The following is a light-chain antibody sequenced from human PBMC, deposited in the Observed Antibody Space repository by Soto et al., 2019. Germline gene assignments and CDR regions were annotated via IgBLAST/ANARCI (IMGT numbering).Light chain of an antibody. J-gene: IGKJ1*01. CDR3: QQRSNWPPWT. V-gene: IGKV3-11*01. CDR1: QSVSSY. Sequence: EIVLTQSPATLSLSPGERATLSCRASQSVSSYLAWYQQKPGQAPRLLIYDASNRATGIQARFSGGGSGTDFTITISSLEPEDFAVYYCQQRSNWPPWTFGQGTKVEIK. CDR2: DAS.